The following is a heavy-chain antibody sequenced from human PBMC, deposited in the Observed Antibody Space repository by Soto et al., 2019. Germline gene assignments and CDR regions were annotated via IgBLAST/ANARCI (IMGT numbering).Heavy chain of an antibody. Sequence: SETLSLTCTVSGGSVGSGSYYWSWIRQPPGKGLEWIGYIYYSGSTNYNPSLKSRVTISVDTSKNQFSLKLSSVTAADTAVYYCARGGTRGAYYYYYGMDVWGQGTTVTVSS. CDR2: IYYSGST. CDR3: ARGGTRGAYYYYYGMDV. J-gene: IGHJ6*02. V-gene: IGHV4-61*01. CDR1: GGSVGSGSYY. D-gene: IGHD1-1*01.